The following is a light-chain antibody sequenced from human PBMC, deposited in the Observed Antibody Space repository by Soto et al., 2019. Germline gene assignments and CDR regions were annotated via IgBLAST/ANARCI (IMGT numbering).Light chain of an antibody. CDR2: DAS. Sequence: ELVMTQSPATLSVSPGERATLSCRASQSVSSNLAWYQQKPGQAPRLLIYDASTRATGIPARFSGSGSGTEFTLTISSLQSEDFAVYYCQQYNKWPPLTFGGGTKVDIK. V-gene: IGKV3-15*01. CDR1: QSVSSN. CDR3: QQYNKWPPLT. J-gene: IGKJ4*01.